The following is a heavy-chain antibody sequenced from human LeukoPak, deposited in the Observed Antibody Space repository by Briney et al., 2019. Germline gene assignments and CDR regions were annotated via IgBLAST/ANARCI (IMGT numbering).Heavy chain of an antibody. Sequence: GGSLRLSCAASRFTFSSYSMNWVRQAPGKGLEWVSYISSSGSTIYYADSVKGRFTISRDNAKNSLYLQMNSLRAEDTAVYYCARDRPNSSGYYYGAAFDYWGQGTLVTVSS. CDR2: ISSSGSTI. D-gene: IGHD3-22*01. CDR1: RFTFSSYS. V-gene: IGHV3-48*04. J-gene: IGHJ4*02. CDR3: ARDRPNSSGYYYGAAFDY.